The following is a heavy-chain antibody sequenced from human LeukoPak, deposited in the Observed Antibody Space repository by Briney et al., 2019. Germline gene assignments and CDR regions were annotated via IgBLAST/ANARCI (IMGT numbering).Heavy chain of an antibody. CDR2: ISSSGSTI. V-gene: IGHV3-11*01. D-gene: IGHD6-19*01. CDR1: GFTFSDYY. J-gene: IGHJ4*02. CDR3: ARKERSSGWYVVDY. Sequence: GGSLRLSCAASGFTFSDYYMSWIRQAPGKGLEWVSYISSSGSTIYYADSVKGRFTISRDNAKNSLYLEMNSLRAEDTAVYYCARKERSSGWYVVDYWGQGTLVTVSS.